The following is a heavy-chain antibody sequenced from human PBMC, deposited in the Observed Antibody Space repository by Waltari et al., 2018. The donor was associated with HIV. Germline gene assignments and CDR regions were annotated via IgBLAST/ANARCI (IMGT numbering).Heavy chain of an antibody. V-gene: IGHV1-69*01. CDR2: LIPVFKTP. J-gene: IGHJ4*02. CDR3: ARGGAYTGINFLDF. Sequence: QVQLVQSGAEVKKTGSSVKVSCKVSGGTFRNYAINWVRQAPEQGLQWMGGLIPVFKTPKYARDFQGRLTITADESTSTAHMELNNLRSDDTAIYYCARGGAYTGINFLDFWGQGTMVKVSS. D-gene: IGHD2-21*01. CDR1: GGTFRNYA.